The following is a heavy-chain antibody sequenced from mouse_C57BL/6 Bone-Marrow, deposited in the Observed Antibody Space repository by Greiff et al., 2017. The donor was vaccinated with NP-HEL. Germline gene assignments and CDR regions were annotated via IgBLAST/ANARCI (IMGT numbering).Heavy chain of an antibody. Sequence: QVQLQQPGAELVKPGASVKMSCKASGYTFTSYWITWVKQRPGKGLEWIGDIYPGSGSTNYNEKFKSKATLTVDTSSSNAYMQLSSLTSEDSAVYYCARGISRDYAMDYWGQGTSVTVSS. D-gene: IGHD1-1*01. CDR2: IYPGSGST. V-gene: IGHV1-55*01. CDR1: GYTFTSYW. CDR3: ARGISRDYAMDY. J-gene: IGHJ4*01.